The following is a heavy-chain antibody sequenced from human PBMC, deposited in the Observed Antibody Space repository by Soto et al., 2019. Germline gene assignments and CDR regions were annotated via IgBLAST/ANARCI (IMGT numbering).Heavy chain of an antibody. J-gene: IGHJ2*01. Sequence: GGSLRLSCAASGFTFSSYSMNWVRQAPGKGLEWVSSISSSSSYIYYADSVKGRFTISRDNAKNSLYLQMNSLRAEDTAVYYCARGPGTTKRYFDLWGRGTLVTVSS. CDR3: ARGPGTTKRYFDL. V-gene: IGHV3-21*01. D-gene: IGHD1-7*01. CDR2: ISSSSSYI. CDR1: GFTFSSYS.